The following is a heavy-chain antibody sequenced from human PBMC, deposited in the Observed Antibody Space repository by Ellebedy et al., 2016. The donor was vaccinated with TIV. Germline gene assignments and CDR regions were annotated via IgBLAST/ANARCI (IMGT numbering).Heavy chain of an antibody. CDR3: ARDGDHHVDLDN. D-gene: IGHD5-12*01. V-gene: IGHV3-74*01. J-gene: IGHJ4*02. Sequence: GESLKISCTASGFTFSYYWMHWVRQAPGKGLEWVSRIDSDGHTTRYADLVKGRFTISRDNAKNTLYLQMNSLRAEDTALYYCARDGDHHVDLDNWGQGTLVTVSS. CDR1: GFTFSYYW. CDR2: IDSDGHTT.